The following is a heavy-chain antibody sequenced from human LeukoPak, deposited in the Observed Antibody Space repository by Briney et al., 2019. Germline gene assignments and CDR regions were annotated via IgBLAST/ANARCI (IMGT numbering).Heavy chain of an antibody. V-gene: IGHV1-69*13. J-gene: IGHJ1*01. Sequence: SVKVSCKASGYTFTSYDINWVRQAPGQGLEWMGGIIPIFGTANYAQKFQGRVTITADESTSTAYMELSSLRSEDAAVYYCARSGACSSTNCPFQHWGQGTVVTVSS. CDR3: ARSGACSSTNCPFQH. CDR2: IIPIFGTA. D-gene: IGHD2-2*01. CDR1: GYTFTSYD.